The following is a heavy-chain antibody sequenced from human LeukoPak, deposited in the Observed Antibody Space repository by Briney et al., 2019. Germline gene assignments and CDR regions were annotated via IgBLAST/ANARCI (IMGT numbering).Heavy chain of an antibody. Sequence: GGSLRLSCGVSGFIVSRNYMSWVRQAPGKGLEWVSIIYTGGDTYYADSVKGRFTISRDNSNNTLYLQMNSLRAEDTGMYYCARDRRYSSSWYFWNWGQGTLVPVSS. CDR3: ARDRRYSSSWYFWN. J-gene: IGHJ4*02. V-gene: IGHV3-53*01. D-gene: IGHD6-13*01. CDR2: IYTGGDT. CDR1: GFIVSRNY.